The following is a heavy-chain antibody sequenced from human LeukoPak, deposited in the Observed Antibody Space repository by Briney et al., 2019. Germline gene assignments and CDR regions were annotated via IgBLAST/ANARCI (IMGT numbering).Heavy chain of an antibody. CDR1: GFTVSSNY. V-gene: IGHV3-23*01. J-gene: IGHJ4*02. CDR2: ISGSGGST. D-gene: IGHD1-1*01. Sequence: GGSLRLSCAPSGFTVSSNYMNWVRQAPGKGLEWVSAISGSGGSTYYADSVKGRFTISRDNSKNTLYLQMNSLGADDTAVYYCAKGNWRYFDYWGQGTLVTVSS. CDR3: AKGNWRYFDY.